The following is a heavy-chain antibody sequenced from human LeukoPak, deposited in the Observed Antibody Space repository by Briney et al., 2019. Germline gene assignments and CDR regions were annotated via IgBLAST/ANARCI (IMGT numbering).Heavy chain of an antibody. CDR2: INHSGST. Sequence: SETLSLTCAVYSGSFSGYYWSWIRQPPGKGLEWIGEINHSGSTNYNPSLKSRVTISVDTSKNQFSLKLSSVTAADTAVYYCARTHTVTVHGGYYYYYMDVWGKGTTVTVSS. J-gene: IGHJ6*03. V-gene: IGHV4-34*01. CDR3: ARTHTVTVHGGYYYYYMDV. D-gene: IGHD4-11*01. CDR1: SGSFSGYY.